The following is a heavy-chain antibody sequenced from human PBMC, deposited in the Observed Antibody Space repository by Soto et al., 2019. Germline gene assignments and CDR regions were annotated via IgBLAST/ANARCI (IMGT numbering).Heavy chain of an antibody. Sequence: SETLSLTYTLSGGSLITSYYWSWIRQPPGKGLEWIAYIHYSGNTNYNPSLKSRVTMAADTSKNQFSLKLSSVTAEDTAVYYCARGGTEDNWFDPWGQGTLVTVSS. CDR2: IHYSGNT. J-gene: IGHJ5*02. CDR1: GGSLITSYY. V-gene: IGHV4-59*08. CDR3: ARGGTEDNWFDP.